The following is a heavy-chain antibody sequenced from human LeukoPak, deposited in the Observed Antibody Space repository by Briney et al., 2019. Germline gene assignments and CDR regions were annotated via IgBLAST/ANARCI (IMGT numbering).Heavy chain of an antibody. J-gene: IGHJ4*02. V-gene: IGHV3-30*18. CDR2: ISYDGSNR. CDR3: AKVFYGGNSAGNDY. CDR1: GFTFSSYG. D-gene: IGHD4-23*01. Sequence: GGSLRLSSAASGFTFSSYGVHWVRQAPGKGLEWVAVISYDGSNRYYADSVKGRFTISRDNSKNTLYLQMNSLRAEDTAVYYCAKVFYGGNSAGNDYWGQGTLVTVSS.